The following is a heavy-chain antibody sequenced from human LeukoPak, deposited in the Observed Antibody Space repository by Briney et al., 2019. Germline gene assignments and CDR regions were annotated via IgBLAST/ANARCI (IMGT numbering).Heavy chain of an antibody. Sequence: PSETLSLTCAVSGGSISSGGYSWSWIRQPPGKGLEWIGYIYHSGSTYYNPSLKSRVTISVDRSKNQFSLKLSSVTAADTAVYYCARWYSRRFDYWGQGTLVTVSS. CDR2: IYHSGST. CDR1: GGSISSGGYS. J-gene: IGHJ4*02. CDR3: ARWYSRRFDY. D-gene: IGHD6-13*01. V-gene: IGHV4-30-2*01.